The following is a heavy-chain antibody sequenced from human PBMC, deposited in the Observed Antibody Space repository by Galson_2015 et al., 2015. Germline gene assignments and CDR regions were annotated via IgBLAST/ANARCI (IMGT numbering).Heavy chain of an antibody. CDR1: GGSISSSSYY. D-gene: IGHD3-16*01. Sequence: ETLSLTCTVSGGSISSSSYYWGWIRQPPGKGLEWIGSIYYSGSTYYNPSLKSRVTISVDTSKNQFSLKLSSVTAADTAVYYCARSFGAREYYFDYWGQGTLVTVSS. V-gene: IGHV4-39*01. CDR3: ARSFGAREYYFDY. J-gene: IGHJ4*02. CDR2: IYYSGST.